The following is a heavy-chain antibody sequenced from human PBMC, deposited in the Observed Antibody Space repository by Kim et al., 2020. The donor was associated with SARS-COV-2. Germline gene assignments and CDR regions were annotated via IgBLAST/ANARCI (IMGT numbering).Heavy chain of an antibody. CDR2: TYYRSKWIN. J-gene: IGHJ4*02. V-gene: IGHV6-1*01. CDR1: GDSVSTNSAT. CDR3: VKGRGGAYDY. D-gene: IGHD1-26*01. Sequence: SQTLSLTCAISGDSVSTNSATWNWIRQSPSRGLEWLGRTYYRSKWINDYALSVKSRVTFNPDTSKNQFSLQLTSVTPEDTAMYYCVKGRGGAYDYWGQGTLVTVSS.